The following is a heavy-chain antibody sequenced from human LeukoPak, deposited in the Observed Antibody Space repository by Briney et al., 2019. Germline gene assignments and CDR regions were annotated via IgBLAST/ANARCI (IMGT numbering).Heavy chain of an antibody. CDR1: GGSFSGYY. D-gene: IGHD6-19*01. CDR3: ARETSLAGFASGLGFNY. CDR2: INHSGST. Sequence: SETLSLTCAVYGGSFSGYYWSWIRQPPGKGLEWIGEINHSGSTNYNPSLKSRVTISIDTSKNQFSLKLTSVTAADTATYYCARETSLAGFASGLGFNYWGQGILVTVSS. V-gene: IGHV4-34*01. J-gene: IGHJ4*02.